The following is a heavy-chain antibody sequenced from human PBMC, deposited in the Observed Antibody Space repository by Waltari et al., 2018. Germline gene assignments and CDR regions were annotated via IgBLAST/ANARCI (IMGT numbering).Heavy chain of an antibody. Sequence: QVQLVQSGAEVKKPGASVKVSCKASGYTFTSYDINWARQASVQGLEWMGAMNPNRSNTGYAQKFQSRVTMTTNTSTSTAYMGLSSLGSEDTAVYYCARVVSLDSSSSHFDYWGQGTLVTVSS. CDR1: GYTFTSYD. CDR3: ARVVSLDSSSSHFDY. V-gene: IGHV1-8*02. D-gene: IGHD6-6*01. J-gene: IGHJ4*02. CDR2: MNPNRSNT.